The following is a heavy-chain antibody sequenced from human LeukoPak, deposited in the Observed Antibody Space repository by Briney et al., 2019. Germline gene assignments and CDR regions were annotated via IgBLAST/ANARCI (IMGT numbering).Heavy chain of an antibody. CDR1: GFTFSSYA. J-gene: IGHJ4*02. CDR2: ISYDGSNK. CDR3: ARSTAYYDFWSGYPDGY. D-gene: IGHD3-3*01. V-gene: IGHV3-30*04. Sequence: GRSLRLSCAASGFTFSSYAMHWVRQAPGKGLEWVAVISYDGSNKYYADSVKGRFTISRDNSKNTLYLQMNSLRAEDTAVYYCARSTAYYDFWSGYPDGYWGQGTLVTVSS.